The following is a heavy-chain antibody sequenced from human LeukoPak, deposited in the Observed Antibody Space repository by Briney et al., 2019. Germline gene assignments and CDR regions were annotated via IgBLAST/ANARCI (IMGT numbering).Heavy chain of an antibody. J-gene: IGHJ4*02. Sequence: ASVKVSCKASGGTFSSYTISWVRQAPGQGLEWMGIINPSGGSTSYAQKFQGRVTMTRDMSTSTVYMELSSLRPEDTAVYYCARWGYYYDSSGYFHFDYWGQGTLVTVSS. V-gene: IGHV1-46*01. CDR1: GGTFSSYT. D-gene: IGHD3-22*01. CDR3: ARWGYYYDSSGYFHFDY. CDR2: INPSGGST.